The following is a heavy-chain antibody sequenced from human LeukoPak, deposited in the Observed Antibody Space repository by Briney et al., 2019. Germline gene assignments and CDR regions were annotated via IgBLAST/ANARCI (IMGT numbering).Heavy chain of an antibody. D-gene: IGHD1-26*01. Sequence: PSETLSLTCTVSGYSMSSGYYWGWIRQPPERGLEWIGSMYHTGSTYYNPSLKSRVTISVDTSKNQFYLKLSSVTAADTAVYYCARLRRPYSGSYYYYYYMDVWGKGTTVTVSS. J-gene: IGHJ6*03. CDR2: MYHTGST. CDR1: GYSMSSGYY. CDR3: ARLRRPYSGSYYYYYYMDV. V-gene: IGHV4-38-2*02.